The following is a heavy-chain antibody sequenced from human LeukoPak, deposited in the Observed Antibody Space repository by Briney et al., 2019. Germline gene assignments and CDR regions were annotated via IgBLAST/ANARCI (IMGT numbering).Heavy chain of an antibody. CDR1: RGTPRTYT. Sequence: WPKASRKPSRGTPRTYTISCGRQSPQQGVGRMGRIIPILGIANYAQKLQGRVTITADKSTSTAYMELSSLRSEDTAVYYCARGDSSSWYWVYYYYYGMDVWGQGTTVTVSS. J-gene: IGHJ6*02. V-gene: IGHV1-69*02. CDR3: ARGDSSSWYWVYYYYYGMDV. CDR2: IIPILGIA. D-gene: IGHD6-13*01.